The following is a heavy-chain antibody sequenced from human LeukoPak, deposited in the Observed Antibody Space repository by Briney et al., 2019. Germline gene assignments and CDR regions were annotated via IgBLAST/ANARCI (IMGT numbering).Heavy chain of an antibody. CDR1: GGTFISYA. D-gene: IGHD4-17*01. J-gene: IGHJ5*02. CDR2: IIPIFGTA. CDR3: ARGKGAYGDYDVANWFDP. V-gene: IGHV1-69*13. Sequence: GASVKVSCKASGGTFISYAISWVRQAPGQGLEWMGGIIPIFGTANYAQKFQGRVTIIADESTSTAYMELSSLRSEDTAVYYCARGKGAYGDYDVANWFDPWGQGTLVTVSS.